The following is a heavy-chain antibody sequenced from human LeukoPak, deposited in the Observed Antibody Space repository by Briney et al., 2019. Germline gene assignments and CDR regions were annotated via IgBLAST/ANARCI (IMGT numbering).Heavy chain of an antibody. CDR1: GGSISSGGYS. CDR3: ARGEQSGAFDI. Sequence: PSETLSLTCAVSGGSISSGGYSWSWIRQPPGKGLEWIGYIYHSGSTYYNPSLKSRVTISVDRSKNQFSLKLSSVTAADTAVYYCARGEQSGAFDIWGQGTIVTVSS. V-gene: IGHV4-30-2*01. J-gene: IGHJ3*02. CDR2: IYHSGST. D-gene: IGHD1/OR15-1a*01.